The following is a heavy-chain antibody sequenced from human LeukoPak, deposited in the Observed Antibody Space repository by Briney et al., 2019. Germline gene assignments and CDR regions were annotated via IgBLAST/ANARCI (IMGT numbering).Heavy chain of an antibody. D-gene: IGHD4-11*01. V-gene: IGHV1-69*13. CDR2: IIPIFGTA. J-gene: IGHJ6*02. CDR1: GGTFSSYA. CDR3: ASSDYSNPARNYYYYYGMDV. Sequence: SVKVSCKASGGTFSSYAISWVRQAPGQGLEWMGGIIPIFGTANYAQKFQGRVTITADESTSTAYMELSSLRSEDTAVYYCASSDYSNPARNYYYYYGMDVWGQGTTVTVSS.